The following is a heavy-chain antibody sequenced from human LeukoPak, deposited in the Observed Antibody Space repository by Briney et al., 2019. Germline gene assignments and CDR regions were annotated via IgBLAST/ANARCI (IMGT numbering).Heavy chain of an antibody. CDR3: ATSNDAKIAPFDH. Sequence: SETLSLTCTVSGVSMSAYQWSWVRQSPEKGLEWIGCINTKGETSYNPSLKSRATTSVDTSKSQFSLRLTSVTAADTAVYYCATSNDAKIAPFDHWGQGAPVTVSS. CDR1: GVSMSAYQ. V-gene: IGHV4-4*09. J-gene: IGHJ4*02. CDR2: INTKGET. D-gene: IGHD2-21*01.